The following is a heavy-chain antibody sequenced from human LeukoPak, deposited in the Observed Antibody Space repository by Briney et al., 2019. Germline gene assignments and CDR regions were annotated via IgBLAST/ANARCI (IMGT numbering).Heavy chain of an antibody. J-gene: IGHJ4*02. CDR1: GFTFNNYW. D-gene: IGHD3-9*01. CDR3: ARVRYDILTGYYIGLDY. Sequence: QSGGSLRLSCAASGFTFNNYWMSWVRQAPGKGLEWVANIKQDGGEKYYVDSVKGRFTISRDNAKNTLYLQMNSLRAEDTAVYYCARVRYDILTGYYIGLDYWGQGTLVTVSS. CDR2: IKQDGGEK. V-gene: IGHV3-7*01.